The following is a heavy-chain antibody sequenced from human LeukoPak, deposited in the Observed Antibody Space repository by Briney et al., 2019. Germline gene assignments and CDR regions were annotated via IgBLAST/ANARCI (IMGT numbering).Heavy chain of an antibody. Sequence: ASVKVSCKASGHTFTSYGISWVRQAPGQGLEWMGWISAYNGNTNYAQKLQGRVTMTTDTSTSTAYMELRSLRSDDTAVYYCARDLADSSGYPIDYWGQGTLVTVSS. D-gene: IGHD3-22*01. V-gene: IGHV1-18*01. CDR1: GHTFTSYG. CDR2: ISAYNGNT. J-gene: IGHJ4*02. CDR3: ARDLADSSGYPIDY.